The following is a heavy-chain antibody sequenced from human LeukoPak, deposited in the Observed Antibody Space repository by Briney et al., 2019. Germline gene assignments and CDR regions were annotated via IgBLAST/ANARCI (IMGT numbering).Heavy chain of an antibody. CDR1: EYTFTGYY. D-gene: IGHD4-23*01. CDR2: INPNSGGT. CDR3: ARSDYGGNSGFDY. J-gene: IGHJ4*02. V-gene: IGHV1-2*02. Sequence: GASVKVSCKASEYTFTGYYMHWVRQAPGQGLEWMGWINPNSGGTNYAQKFQGRVTMTRDTSISTAYMELSRLRSDDTAVYYCARSDYGGNSGFDYWGQGTLVTVSS.